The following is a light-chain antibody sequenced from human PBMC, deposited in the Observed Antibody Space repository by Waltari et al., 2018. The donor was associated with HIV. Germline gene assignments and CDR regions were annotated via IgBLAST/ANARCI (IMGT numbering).Light chain of an antibody. J-gene: IGLJ2*01. V-gene: IGLV1-44*01. CDR1: SSNVGANI. CDR3: ATWDDNLNGLL. CDR2: NND. Sequence: QSVLTQPSSASGTPGKTVTIFCSGSSSNVGANIVNWYQQLPGTAPKLLIYNNDPRPSGVPDRFSGSKSGTSASLAVSGLQPEDEADYYCATWDDNLNGLLFGGRTKLTVL.